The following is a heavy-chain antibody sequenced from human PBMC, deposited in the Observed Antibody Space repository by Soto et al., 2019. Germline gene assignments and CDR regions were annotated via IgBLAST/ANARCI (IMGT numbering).Heavy chain of an antibody. Sequence: GGSLRLSCVASGFTFSSYTMGWVRQAPGKGLEWVSSISRSGSFIYYADSVKGRFTISRDNAKNSLYLQMKSLRAEDTAVYYCARDPVVVPAASSFYFDNWGQGTLVTVS. CDR1: GFTFSSYT. J-gene: IGHJ4*02. D-gene: IGHD2-2*01. CDR3: ARDPVVVPAASSFYFDN. V-gene: IGHV3-21*01. CDR2: ISRSGSFI.